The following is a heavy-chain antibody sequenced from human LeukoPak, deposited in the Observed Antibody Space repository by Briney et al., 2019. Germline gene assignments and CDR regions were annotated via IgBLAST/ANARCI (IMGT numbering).Heavy chain of an antibody. CDR3: AKDSSGWSHIYMDV. CDR1: EFTVSSYA. CDR2: IISGGAST. J-gene: IGHJ6*03. V-gene: IGHV3-23*01. Sequence: GGSLRLSCAASEFTVSSYAMTWVRQAPGKGLEWVSCIISGGASTYYADSVKGRFSISRDNSKNTMYLQMNSLRAEDSAIYYCAKDSSGWSHIYMDVWGKGTTVTVSS. D-gene: IGHD6-19*01.